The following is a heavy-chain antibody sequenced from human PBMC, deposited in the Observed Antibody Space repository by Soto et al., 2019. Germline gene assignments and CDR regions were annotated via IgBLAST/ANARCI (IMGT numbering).Heavy chain of an antibody. CDR1: RFTFSSYS. V-gene: IGHV3-21*06. D-gene: IGHD1-26*01. J-gene: IGHJ4*02. CDR3: ARDTYSGTYYFEY. CDR2: ISSSSSYI. Sequence: GGSLRLSCAASRFTFSSYSMSWVRQAPGKGLEWVSSISSSSSYIYYADSVKGRFTISRDNAKNSLYLQMNSLRAEDTAVYYCARDTYSGTYYFEYWGQGTLVTVSS.